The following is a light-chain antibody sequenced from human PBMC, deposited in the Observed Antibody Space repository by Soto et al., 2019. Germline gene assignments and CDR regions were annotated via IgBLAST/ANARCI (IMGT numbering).Light chain of an antibody. CDR3: HQYNSWPPGT. V-gene: IGKV3-15*01. CDR1: QSVSSSY. CDR2: DAS. Sequence: EIGLTQSPCTLSLSPGERATLSCRASQSVSSSYLAWYQQKPGQAPRLLISDASTRATGIPARFSGSGSGTEFTLTISSLQSEDFALYYCHQYNSWPPGTFGQGTKVDIK. J-gene: IGKJ2*01.